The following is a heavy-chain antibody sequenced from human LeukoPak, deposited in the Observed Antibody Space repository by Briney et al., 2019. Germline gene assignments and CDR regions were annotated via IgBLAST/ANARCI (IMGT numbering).Heavy chain of an antibody. V-gene: IGHV3-53*01. CDR3: ARDGSLSDGSGYYYADRYFQH. Sequence: GGSLRLSCAASGFTVSSNYMSWVRQAPGKGLEWVSVIYSGGNTYYADSVKGRFTISRDNSKNTLHLQMNSLRAEDTAVYYCARDGSLSDGSGYYYADRYFQHWGQGTLVTVSS. CDR1: GFTVSSNY. CDR2: IYSGGNT. J-gene: IGHJ1*01. D-gene: IGHD3-22*01.